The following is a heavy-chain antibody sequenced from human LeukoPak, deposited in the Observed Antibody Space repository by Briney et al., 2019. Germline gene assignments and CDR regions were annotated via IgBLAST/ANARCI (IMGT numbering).Heavy chain of an antibody. CDR1: GFTFSDYY. CDR3: ARDHEVLGSGWTYYPLDV. V-gene: IGHV3-11*04. D-gene: IGHD6-19*01. CDR2: ISSSGGSI. Sequence: PGGSLRLSCAASGFTFSDYYMSWIRQAPGKGLEWVSDISSSGGSIKYADSVKGRFTISRDNAKNSLYLQMNNLRAEDTAVYYCARDHEVLGSGWTYYPLDVWGKGTTVTVSS. J-gene: IGHJ6*03.